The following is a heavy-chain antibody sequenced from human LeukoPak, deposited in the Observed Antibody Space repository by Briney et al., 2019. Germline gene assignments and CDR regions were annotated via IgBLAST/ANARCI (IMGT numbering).Heavy chain of an antibody. V-gene: IGHV4-38-2*02. CDR1: GYSISSGYY. J-gene: IGHJ4*02. D-gene: IGHD3-10*01. Sequence: SETLSLTCTVSGYSISSGYYWGWIWQPPGKGLEWIGSIYHSGSTYYNPSLKSRVTISVDTSKNQFSLKLSSVTAADTAVYYCARLQGSGTYSHIDYWGQGTLVTVSS. CDR3: ARLQGSGTYSHIDY. CDR2: IYHSGST.